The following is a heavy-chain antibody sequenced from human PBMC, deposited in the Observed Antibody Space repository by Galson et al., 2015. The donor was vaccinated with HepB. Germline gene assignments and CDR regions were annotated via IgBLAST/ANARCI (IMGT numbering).Heavy chain of an antibody. D-gene: IGHD2-2*01. CDR1: GFTLSSYD. V-gene: IGHV3-64D*06. CDR2: ISSNGGST. Sequence: SLRLSCAASGFTLSSYDMHWVRQAPGKGLEYVSAISSNGGSTYYADSVKGRFTISRDNSKNTLYLQMSSLRAEDTAVYYCVKDSLTNIGVVPAALMGGGYFDLWGRGTLVTVSS. J-gene: IGHJ2*01. CDR3: VKDSLTNIGVVPAALMGGGYFDL.